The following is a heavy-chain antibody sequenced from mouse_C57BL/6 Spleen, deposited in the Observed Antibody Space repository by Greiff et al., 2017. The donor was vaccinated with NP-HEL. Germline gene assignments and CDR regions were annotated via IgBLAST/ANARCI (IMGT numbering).Heavy chain of an antibody. CDR1: GFTFSDYG. CDR2: ISSGSSTI. J-gene: IGHJ4*01. Sequence: EVQRVESGGGLVKPGGSLKLSCAASGFTFSDYGMHWVRQAPEKGLEWVAYISSGSSTIYYADTVKGRFTIARDNAKNTLFLQMTSLRSEDTAMYYCASYGYYAMDYWGQGTSVTVFS. CDR3: ASYGYYAMDY. V-gene: IGHV5-17*01. D-gene: IGHD1-1*01.